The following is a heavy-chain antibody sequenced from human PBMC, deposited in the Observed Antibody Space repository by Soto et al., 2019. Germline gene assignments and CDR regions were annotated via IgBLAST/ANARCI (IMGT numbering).Heavy chain of an antibody. CDR1: NAPLNTYSYP. Sequence: PETLSLTCTVSNAPLNTYSYPSGWIRQPPGKGLEWIASISYNGDTYYNPSLNSRVTISKETSNDQFSLRAEDTAVYYCARVGAYFGEFDYFDYWGQGALLTASS. J-gene: IGHJ4*02. CDR3: ARVGAYFGEFDYFDY. V-gene: IGHV4-39*01. CDR2: ISYNGDT. D-gene: IGHD3-10*01.